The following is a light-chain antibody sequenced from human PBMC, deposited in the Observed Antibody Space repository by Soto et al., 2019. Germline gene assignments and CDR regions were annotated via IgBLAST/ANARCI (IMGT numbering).Light chain of an antibody. Sequence: QSALTQPASVSGSPGQSITISCTGTISDVGSYNLVSWYQQHPGKAPKLMIYEGSKRHSGVSNRFSGSKSGNTASLTISGLQADDEADYYCCSYAGRGVFGGGTKLTVL. CDR2: EGS. CDR3: CSYAGRGV. J-gene: IGLJ2*01. CDR1: ISDVGSYNL. V-gene: IGLV2-23*01.